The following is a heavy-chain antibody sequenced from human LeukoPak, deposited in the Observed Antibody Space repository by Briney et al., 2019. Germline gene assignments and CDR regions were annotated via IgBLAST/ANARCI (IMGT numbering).Heavy chain of an antibody. J-gene: IGHJ6*02. CDR1: GFTFSSYW. CDR3: ARDTTTVTTRLHLYGMDV. Sequence: GGSLRLSCAASGFTFSSYWMSWVRQAPGKGLEWVANIKQDGSGKYYVDSVKGRFTISRDNAKNSLYLQMNSLRAEDTAVYYCARDTTTVTTRLHLYGMDVWGQGTTVTVSS. D-gene: IGHD4-17*01. CDR2: IKQDGSGK. V-gene: IGHV3-7*03.